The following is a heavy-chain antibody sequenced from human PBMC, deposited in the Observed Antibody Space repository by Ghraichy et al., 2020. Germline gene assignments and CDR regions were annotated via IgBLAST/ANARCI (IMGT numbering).Heavy chain of an antibody. CDR2: INPNSGGT. CDR3: ARDTTFYCSSTSCYAGGYYYYYYMDV. V-gene: IGHV1-2*06. D-gene: IGHD2-2*01. Sequence: ASVKVSCKASGYTFTGYYMHWVRQAPGQGLEWMGRINPNSGGTNYAQKFQGRVTMTRDTSISTAYMELSRLRSDDTAVYYCARDTTFYCSSTSCYAGGYYYYYYMDVWGKGTTVTVSS. J-gene: IGHJ6*03. CDR1: GYTFTGYY.